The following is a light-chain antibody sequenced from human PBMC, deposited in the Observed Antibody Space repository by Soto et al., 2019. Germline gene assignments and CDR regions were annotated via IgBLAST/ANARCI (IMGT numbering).Light chain of an antibody. Sequence: QSVLTQPASVSGSPGQTITISCTGTSSDVGGYDYVSWHQQHPGKAPKLMIYDVSKRPSGVSNRFSGSKSGNTASLTISGLQAEDEADYYCSSKRGSTGVSGXGTKVTVL. CDR3: SSKRGSTGV. V-gene: IGLV2-14*01. CDR1: SSDVGGYDY. CDR2: DVS. J-gene: IGLJ1*01.